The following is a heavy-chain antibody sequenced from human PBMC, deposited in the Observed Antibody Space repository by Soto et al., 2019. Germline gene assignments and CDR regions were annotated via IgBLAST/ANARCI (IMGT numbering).Heavy chain of an antibody. CDR3: ASERGCYYHGMDV. V-gene: IGHV1-18*01. CDR2: ISAYNGNT. Sequence: QVQLVQSGAEVKKPGASVKVSCKASGYTFTSYGISWVRQAPGQGLEWMGWISAYNGNTNYAQKLQGRVTMTTDTXTSTAYREQRSLRSDDTAVYYCASERGCYYHGMDVWGQGTTVTVSS. CDR1: GYTFTSYG. D-gene: IGHD3-10*01. J-gene: IGHJ6*02.